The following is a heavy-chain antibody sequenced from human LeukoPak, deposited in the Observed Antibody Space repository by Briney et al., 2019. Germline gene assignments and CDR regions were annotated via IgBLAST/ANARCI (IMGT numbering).Heavy chain of an antibody. Sequence: PGGSLRLSCVASGFTFGKYWMSWVRQAPGKGLEWVANIKLDGSEKNYVDSVKGRFTISRDNTKNSLYLQMNSLRAEDTAVYYCAKDRDSGSGYYMWGLFDAWGQGTLVTVSS. V-gene: IGHV3-7*03. J-gene: IGHJ5*02. D-gene: IGHD3-10*01. CDR3: AKDRDSGSGYYMWGLFDA. CDR1: GFTFGKYW. CDR2: IKLDGSEK.